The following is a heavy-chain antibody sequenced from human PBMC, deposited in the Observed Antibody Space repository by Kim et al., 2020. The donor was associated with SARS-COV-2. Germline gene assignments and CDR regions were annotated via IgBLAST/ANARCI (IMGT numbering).Heavy chain of an antibody. J-gene: IGHJ6*02. Sequence: SGKGRLTSTRDNSKNTVYLQMNSLRAEDTAVYYCARDRDGYSYGSSGMDVWGQGTTVTVSS. CDR3: ARDRDGYSYGSSGMDV. D-gene: IGHD5-18*01. V-gene: IGHV3-30*07.